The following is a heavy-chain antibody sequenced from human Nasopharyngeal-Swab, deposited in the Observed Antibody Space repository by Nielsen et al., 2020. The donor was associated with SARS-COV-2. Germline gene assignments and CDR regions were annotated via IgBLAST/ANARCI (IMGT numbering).Heavy chain of an antibody. J-gene: IGHJ3*02. CDR3: ARVSGYYDSSGHYDAFDI. D-gene: IGHD3-22*01. CDR2: ICTAGDT. CDR1: GYTFSSYD. V-gene: IGHV3-13*01. Sequence: GGSLRLSCTASGYTFSSYDMHWVRQATGKGLEWVSDICTAGDTYYPGSVKGRFTISRENAKNSLYLQMNSLRAEDTAVYYCARVSGYYDSSGHYDAFDIWGQGTMVTVSS.